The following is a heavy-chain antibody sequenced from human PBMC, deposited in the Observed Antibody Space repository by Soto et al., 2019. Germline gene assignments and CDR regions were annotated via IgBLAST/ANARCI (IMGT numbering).Heavy chain of an antibody. CDR3: ARARGNDWYSDY. CDR1: GFSFSYYI. J-gene: IGHJ4*02. D-gene: IGHD2-21*02. CDR2: ITRTGTNA. Sequence: PGGSLRLSCTASGFSFSYYIFNWVRQAPGKGLEWVSSITRTGTNAYYADSVKGRFTISKDSADNSLILQMTSLRAEDTAVYHCARARGNDWYSDYWGQGTMVTVSS. V-gene: IGHV3-21*06.